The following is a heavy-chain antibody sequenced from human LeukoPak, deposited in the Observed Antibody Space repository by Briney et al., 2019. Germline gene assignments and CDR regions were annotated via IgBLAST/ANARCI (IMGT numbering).Heavy chain of an antibody. D-gene: IGHD2/OR15-2a*01. CDR2: ISSGSGYL. V-gene: IGHV3-21*01. CDR1: GFTFSSYS. Sequence: GGSLRLSCAASGFTFSSYSMTWVRQAPGKGLEWVSSISSGSGYLYDADSVKGRFTVSRDNAKNTLYLQMNSLRAEDTAVYYCARGSNTVQREDRNDYWGQGTLVTASS. J-gene: IGHJ4*02. CDR3: ARGSNTVQREDRNDY.